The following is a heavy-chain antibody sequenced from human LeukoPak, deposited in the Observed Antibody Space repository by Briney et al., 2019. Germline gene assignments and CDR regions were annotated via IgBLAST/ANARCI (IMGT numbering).Heavy chain of an antibody. Sequence: PAGGSLRLSCAASGFTFSSYAMSWVRPAPGKGLEWVSAISSGGDNTYYADSVKGRLTISRDNSKNTLYVQMTSLRAEDTAVYYCAREDATMVLSLDYWGQGALVTVSS. CDR3: AREDATMVLSLDY. D-gene: IGHD5-18*01. J-gene: IGHJ4*02. CDR1: GFTFSSYA. CDR2: ISSGGDNT. V-gene: IGHV3-23*01.